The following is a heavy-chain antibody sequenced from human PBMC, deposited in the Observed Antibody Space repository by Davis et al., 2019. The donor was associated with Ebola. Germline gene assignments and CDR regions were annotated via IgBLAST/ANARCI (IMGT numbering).Heavy chain of an antibody. CDR2: IRSKANSYAT. J-gene: IGHJ4*02. V-gene: IGHV3-73*01. CDR1: GFIFSGSA. Sequence: GESLKISCAASGFIFSGSAMHWVRQASGKGLEWVGRIRSKANSYATAYAASVKGRFTISRDDSKNTAYLQMNSLKTEDTAVYYCTSTAGSVDYWGQGTLVTVSS. D-gene: IGHD1-26*01. CDR3: TSTAGSVDY.